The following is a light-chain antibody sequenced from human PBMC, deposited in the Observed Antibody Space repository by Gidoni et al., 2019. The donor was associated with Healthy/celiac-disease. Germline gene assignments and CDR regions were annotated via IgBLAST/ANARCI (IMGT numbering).Light chain of an antibody. CDR1: SSDVGCYNY. J-gene: IGLJ1*01. CDR3: SSYTSSSTLNYV. CDR2: EVS. V-gene: IGLV2-14*01. Sequence: QSALTQPASVSGSPGQSITISCTGTSSDVGCYNYVSWYQQHPGKAPKLMIYEVSNRPSGVSNRFSGSKSGNTASLTISGLQAEDEADYYCSSYTSSSTLNYVFGTGTKVTVL.